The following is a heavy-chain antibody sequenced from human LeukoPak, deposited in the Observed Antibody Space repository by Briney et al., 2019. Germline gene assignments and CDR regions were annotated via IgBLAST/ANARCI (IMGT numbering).Heavy chain of an antibody. Sequence: PSETLSLTCTVSGGSISSGSYYWSWIRQPAGKGLEWIGRIYTSGSTNYNPSLKSRVTISVDTSKNQFSLKLSSVTAADTAVYYCARVVEMATTVAFDYWGQGTLVTVSS. V-gene: IGHV4-61*02. CDR2: IYTSGST. J-gene: IGHJ4*02. CDR3: ARVVEMATTVAFDY. CDR1: GGSISSGSYY. D-gene: IGHD5-24*01.